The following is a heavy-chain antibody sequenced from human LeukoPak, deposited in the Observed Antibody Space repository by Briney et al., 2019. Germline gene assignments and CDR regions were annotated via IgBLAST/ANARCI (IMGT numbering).Heavy chain of an antibody. CDR3: SLGIAVADSLRDY. V-gene: IGHV7-4-1*02. D-gene: IGHD6-19*01. Sequence: AASVKVSCKASGGTFSSYAISWVRQAPGQGLEWMGWINTNTGNPTYAQGFTGRFVFSLDTSVSTAYLQISTLKAEDTAVYYCSLGIAVADSLRDYWGQGTLVTVSS. J-gene: IGHJ4*02. CDR1: GGTFSSYA. CDR2: INTNTGNP.